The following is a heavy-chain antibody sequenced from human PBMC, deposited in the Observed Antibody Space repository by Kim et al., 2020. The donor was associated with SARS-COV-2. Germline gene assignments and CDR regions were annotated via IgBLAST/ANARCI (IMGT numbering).Heavy chain of an antibody. CDR3: ARYRVATTFFFDY. Sequence: YAPPLKLRVTISVDTSKNQFSLKLSPVAAADTAVYYCARYRVATTFFFDYWGQGTLVTVSS. J-gene: IGHJ4*02. V-gene: IGHV4-4*09. D-gene: IGHD5-12*01.